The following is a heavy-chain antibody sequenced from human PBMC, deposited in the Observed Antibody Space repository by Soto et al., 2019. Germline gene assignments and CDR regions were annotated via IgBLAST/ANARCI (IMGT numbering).Heavy chain of an antibody. CDR3: ARAMVRGVEGDAFDI. D-gene: IGHD3-10*01. Sequence: QVQLVESGGGVVQPGRSLRLSCAASGFTFSSYGMHWVRQAPGKGLEWVAVIWYDGSNKYYADSVKGRFTISRDNSKNTLYPQMNSLRAEDTAVYYSARAMVRGVEGDAFDIWGQGTMVTVSS. CDR1: GFTFSSYG. V-gene: IGHV3-33*01. CDR2: IWYDGSNK. J-gene: IGHJ3*02.